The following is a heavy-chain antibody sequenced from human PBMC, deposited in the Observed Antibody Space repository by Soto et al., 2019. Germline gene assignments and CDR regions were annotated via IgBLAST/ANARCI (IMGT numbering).Heavy chain of an antibody. V-gene: IGHV3-23*01. J-gene: IGHJ4*02. CDR3: AKGGGSCCFDC. CDR2: ISGSGEST. Sequence: GGSLRLSCAASGFTFSNYAMSWVRQAPGKGLEWVSAISGSGESTFYGDSVKGRFTVSRDNSKNTLCLQMSSLGVEDTAEYYCAKGGGSCCFDCWGQGTLVTVSS. D-gene: IGHD2-15*01. CDR1: GFTFSNYA.